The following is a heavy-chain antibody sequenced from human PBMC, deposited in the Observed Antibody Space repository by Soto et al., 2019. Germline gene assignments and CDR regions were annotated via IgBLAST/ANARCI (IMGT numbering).Heavy chain of an antibody. CDR2: ISSSSSTI. CDR1: GFTFSSYS. V-gene: IGHV3-48*02. CDR3: ARGRGTYDFWSGYYTGLDY. J-gene: IGHJ4*02. D-gene: IGHD3-3*01. Sequence: PGGSLRLSCAASGFTFSSYSMNWVRQAPGKGLEWVSYISSSSSTIYYADSVKGRFTISRDNAKNSLYLQMNSLRDEDTAVYYCARGRGTYDFWSGYYTGLDYWGQGTLVTVSS.